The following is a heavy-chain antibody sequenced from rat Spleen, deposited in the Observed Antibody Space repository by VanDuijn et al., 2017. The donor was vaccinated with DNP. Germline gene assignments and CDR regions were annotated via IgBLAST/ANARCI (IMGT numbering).Heavy chain of an antibody. CDR1: GFSLTSYG. D-gene: IGHD4-3*01. V-gene: IGHV2S12*01. Sequence: QVQLKESGPGLVQPSQTLSLTCTVSGFSLTSYGVSWVRQPPGKGLEWIAAISSGGSTYYNSTLKSRLSISRDTSKSQIFLKMNSLQIEDTAIYFCTRDPLYNSGALDAWGQGISVTVSS. CDR2: ISSGGST. CDR3: TRDPLYNSGALDA. J-gene: IGHJ4*01.